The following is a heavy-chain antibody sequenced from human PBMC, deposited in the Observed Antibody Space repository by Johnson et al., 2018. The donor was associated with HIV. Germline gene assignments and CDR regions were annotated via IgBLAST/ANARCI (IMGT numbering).Heavy chain of an antibody. CDR3: ARENVLFNAFDI. D-gene: IGHD2/OR15-2a*01. J-gene: IGHJ3*02. CDR1: GFTFSSYA. CDR2: ISNDGSNK. Sequence: QVQLVESGGGVVRPGGSLRLSCAASGFTFSSYAMHWVRQAPGKGLEWVAVISNDGSNKYYADSVRGRFTISRDNSKNTLYLQINSLRADDTAVYYCARENVLFNAFDIWGQGTMVTVSS. V-gene: IGHV3-30*04.